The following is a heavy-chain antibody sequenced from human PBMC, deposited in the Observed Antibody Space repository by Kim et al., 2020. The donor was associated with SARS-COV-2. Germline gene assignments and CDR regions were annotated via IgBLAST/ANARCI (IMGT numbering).Heavy chain of an antibody. CDR1: GFTFSSYS. V-gene: IGHV3-21*01. J-gene: IGHJ2*01. Sequence: GGSLRLSCAASGFTFSSYSMNWVRQAPGKGLEWVSSISSSSSYIYYADSVKCRFTISRDNAKNSLYLQMNSLRAEDTAVYYCARDEGSYYYDSSGTNFDLWGRGTLVTVSS. CDR3: ARDEGSYYYDSSGTNFDL. CDR2: ISSSSSYI. D-gene: IGHD3-22*01.